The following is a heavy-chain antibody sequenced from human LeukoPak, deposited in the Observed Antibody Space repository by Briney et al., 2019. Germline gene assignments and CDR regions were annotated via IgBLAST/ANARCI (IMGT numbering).Heavy chain of an antibody. CDR3: AKDVIVGVTTPFDY. CDR2: ISVSGGST. D-gene: IGHD1-26*01. J-gene: IGHJ4*02. V-gene: IGHV3-23*01. Sequence: PRGSLRLSCAPSGFTSSSFAMSWVRQAPGEGLEWVSAISVSGGSTYYAGSVNGRFTISRDNSKNALYLQMNSLRAEDTAVYYCAKDVIVGVTTPFDYWGQGTLVTVSS. CDR1: GFTSSSFA.